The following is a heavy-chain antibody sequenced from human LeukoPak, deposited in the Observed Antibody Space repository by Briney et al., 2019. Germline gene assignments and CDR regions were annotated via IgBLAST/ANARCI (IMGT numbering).Heavy chain of an antibody. CDR1: GFTFGTYS. J-gene: IGHJ4*02. CDR3: AKGPLSHFDY. D-gene: IGHD2/OR15-2a*01. V-gene: IGHV3-48*01. CDR2: ISSSSSTI. Sequence: GGSLRLSCAASGFTFGTYSMNWVRQAPGKGLEWVSYISSSSSTIYYADSVKGRFTISRDNSKNTLYLQMNSLRAEDTAVYYCAKGPLSHFDYWGQGTLVTVSS.